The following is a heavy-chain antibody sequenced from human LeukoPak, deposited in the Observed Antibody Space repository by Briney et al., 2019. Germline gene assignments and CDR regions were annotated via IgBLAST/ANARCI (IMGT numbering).Heavy chain of an antibody. D-gene: IGHD3-22*01. Sequence: ASVKVSCKASGYTFTSYGISWVRQAPGQGLEWMGWISAYNGNTNYAQKLQGRVTMTTDTSTSTAYMELRSLRSDDTAVYYCARGLYYYDSSGSYGDYWGQGTLVTVSS. CDR1: GYTFTSYG. CDR3: ARGLYYYDSSGSYGDY. J-gene: IGHJ4*02. CDR2: ISAYNGNT. V-gene: IGHV1-18*01.